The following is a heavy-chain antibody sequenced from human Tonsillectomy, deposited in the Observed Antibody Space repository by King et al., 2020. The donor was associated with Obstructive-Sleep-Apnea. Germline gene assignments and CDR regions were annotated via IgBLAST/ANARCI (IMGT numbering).Heavy chain of an antibody. CDR2: INPSGGIT. Sequence: QLVQSGAEVKKPGASVKVSCKASGYTFTSYYMHWVRQAPGQGLEWMGIINPSGGITSYAQKFQGRVTMTRDTSTSTVYMELSSLRSEDTAVYYCARDQGTVVTPDYWGQGTLVTVSS. D-gene: IGHD4-23*01. CDR1: GYTFTSYY. V-gene: IGHV1-46*01. J-gene: IGHJ4*02. CDR3: ARDQGTVVTPDY.